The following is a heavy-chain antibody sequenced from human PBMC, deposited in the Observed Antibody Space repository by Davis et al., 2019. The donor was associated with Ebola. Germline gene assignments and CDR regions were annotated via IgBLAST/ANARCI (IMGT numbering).Heavy chain of an antibody. V-gene: IGHV3-23*01. CDR2: ISGSGGST. J-gene: IGHJ4*02. Sequence: GESLKISCAASVFTFSRYAMSWVRQAPGTGLEWVSAISGSGGSTYYADSVKGRFTISRDNSKNTLYLQMNSLRAEDTAVYYCAKASRQWQQFDYWGQGTLVTVSS. CDR3: AKASRQWQQFDY. D-gene: IGHD6-19*01. CDR1: VFTFSRYA.